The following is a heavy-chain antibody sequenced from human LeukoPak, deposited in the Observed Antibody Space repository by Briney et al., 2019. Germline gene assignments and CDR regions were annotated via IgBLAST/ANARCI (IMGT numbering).Heavy chain of an antibody. CDR2: INSDGSST. CDR1: GFTFSSYW. V-gene: IGHV3-74*01. J-gene: IGHJ3*02. CDR3: ARVQYQLLWEDAFDI. Sequence: PGGSLRLSCAASGFTFSSYWMHWVRQAPGKGLVWVSRINSDGSSTSYADSVKGRFTISRDNAKNTLYLQMNSLRAEDTAVYYCARVQYQLLWEDAFDIWGQGTMVTVSS. D-gene: IGHD2-2*01.